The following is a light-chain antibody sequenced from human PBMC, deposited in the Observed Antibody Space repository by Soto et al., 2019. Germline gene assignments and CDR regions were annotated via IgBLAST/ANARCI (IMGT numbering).Light chain of an antibody. Sequence: VMTQTPLSMSVATGQPASISCKSSQSLLHITGETFLFWYLQKPGQSPQLLIYEVSTRVSGVPYRFSGSGSGTDFTLEISRVEPEDVGIYYCMHSTQLPPTFGQGTRLGIE. V-gene: IGKV2D-29*02. CDR2: EVS. J-gene: IGKJ5*01. CDR1: QSLLHITGETF. CDR3: MHSTQLPPT.